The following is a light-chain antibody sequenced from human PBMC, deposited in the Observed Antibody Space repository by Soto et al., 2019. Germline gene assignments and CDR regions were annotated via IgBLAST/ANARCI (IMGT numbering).Light chain of an antibody. Sequence: QLVLTQSPSASASLGASARPTCTLSSGHGPYAIAGNRQQPGKGPRYLMKLNRDGSHSKGDGIPDRFSGSSSGAERYLTISSLQSEDEADYYCQTWGTGPHVVFGGGTKVTVL. CDR2: LNRDGSH. J-gene: IGLJ2*01. V-gene: IGLV4-69*01. CDR3: QTWGTGPHVV. CDR1: SGHGPYA.